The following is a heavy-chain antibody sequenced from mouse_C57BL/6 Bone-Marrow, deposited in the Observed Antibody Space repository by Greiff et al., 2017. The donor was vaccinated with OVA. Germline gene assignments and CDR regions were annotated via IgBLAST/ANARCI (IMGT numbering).Heavy chain of an antibody. V-gene: IGHV1-59*01. CDR3: GPDGAY. J-gene: IGHJ3*01. CDR1: GYTFTSYW. CDR2: IDPSDSYT. Sequence: VQLQQPGAELVRPGTSVKLSCKASGYTFTSYWMPWVKQRPGQGLEWIGVIDPSDSYTNYNQKFKGKATLTVDTSSSTAYMQLSSLTSEDSAVYYCGPDGAYWGQGTLVTVSA.